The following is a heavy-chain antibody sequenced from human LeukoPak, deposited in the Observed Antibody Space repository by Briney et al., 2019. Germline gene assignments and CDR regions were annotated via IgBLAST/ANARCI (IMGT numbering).Heavy chain of an antibody. D-gene: IGHD3-22*01. Sequence: GGSLRLSCAASGFTFSSSAMSWVRQAPGKGLEWVAVISYDGSNKYYADSVKGRFTISRDNSKNTLYLQMNSLRAEDTAVYYRARDDYYDSSNLDYWGQGTLVTVSS. V-gene: IGHV3-30-3*01. CDR1: GFTFSSSA. J-gene: IGHJ4*02. CDR2: ISYDGSNK. CDR3: ARDDYYDSSNLDY.